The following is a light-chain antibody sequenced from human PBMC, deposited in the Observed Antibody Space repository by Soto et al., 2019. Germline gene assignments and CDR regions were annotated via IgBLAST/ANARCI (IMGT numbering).Light chain of an antibody. CDR2: RAS. Sequence: DIQMTQSPSTLSASVGDRVTITCRASQSISDWLAWYQQKPGKAPKLLIYRASTLESGVPSRFSGSGSGTEFTLTISSLQPDDFATYYCEQFNAYSLSWTFGQGTKVDI. V-gene: IGKV1-5*03. CDR1: QSISDW. CDR3: EQFNAYSLSWT. J-gene: IGKJ1*01.